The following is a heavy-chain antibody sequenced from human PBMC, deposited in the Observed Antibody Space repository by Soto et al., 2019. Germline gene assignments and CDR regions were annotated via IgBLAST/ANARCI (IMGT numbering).Heavy chain of an antibody. D-gene: IGHD2-2*01. CDR2: INAGNGNT. CDR1: GYTFTSYA. J-gene: IGHJ6*02. CDR3: ARGYCSSTSCYPLV. V-gene: IGHV1-3*01. Sequence: QVQLVQSGAEVKKPGASVKVSCKASGYTFTSYAMHWVRQAPGQRLEWMGWINAGNGNTKYSQKFQGRVTITRDTSASTAYMELSSLRSEDMAVYYCARGYCSSTSCYPLVWGQGTTVTVSS.